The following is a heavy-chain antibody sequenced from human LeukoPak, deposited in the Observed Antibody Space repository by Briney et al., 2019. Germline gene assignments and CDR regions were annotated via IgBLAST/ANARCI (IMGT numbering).Heavy chain of an antibody. CDR3: AQRPVAGTFGY. V-gene: IGHV3-23*01. Sequence: GGSLRLSCAASGFTFSRYAMSWVRQAPGKGLEWVSAISGSGNYTYNADSVKGRFTISRDNSKSTLYLQMNSLRAEDTAVYYCAQRPVAGTFGYRGQGTLVTVSS. CDR2: ISGSGNYT. CDR1: GFTFSRYA. D-gene: IGHD6-19*01. J-gene: IGHJ4*02.